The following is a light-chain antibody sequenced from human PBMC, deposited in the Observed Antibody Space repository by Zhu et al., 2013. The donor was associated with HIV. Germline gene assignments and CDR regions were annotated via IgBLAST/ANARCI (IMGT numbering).Light chain of an antibody. V-gene: IGLV2-14*01. Sequence: QSALTQPRSVSGSPGQSVTISCTGTSSDVGGYDYVSWYQQHPGKTPKLMIYEVSNRPSGVSNRFSGSKSGNTASLTISGLQAEDEADYYCSSYTDSSTAKVFGTGTQVTVL. CDR2: EVS. CDR1: SSDVGGYDY. J-gene: IGLJ1*01. CDR3: SSYTDSSTAKV.